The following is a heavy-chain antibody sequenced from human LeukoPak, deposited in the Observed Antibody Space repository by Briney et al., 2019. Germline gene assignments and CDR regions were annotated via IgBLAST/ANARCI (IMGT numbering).Heavy chain of an antibody. CDR1: GFTFSSYS. J-gene: IGHJ6*02. V-gene: IGHV3-48*01. Sequence: GVSLRLSCAASGFTFSSYSMNWVRQAPGKGLEWVSYISSSSSTIYYADSVKGRFTISRDNAKNSLYLQMNSLRAEDTAVYYCARDSHDSSGYYIYYYYGMDVWGQGTTVTVSS. D-gene: IGHD3-22*01. CDR3: ARDSHDSSGYYIYYYYGMDV. CDR2: ISSSSSTI.